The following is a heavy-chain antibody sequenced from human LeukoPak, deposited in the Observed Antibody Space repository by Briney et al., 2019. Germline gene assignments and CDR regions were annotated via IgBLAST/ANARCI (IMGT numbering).Heavy chain of an antibody. Sequence: PGGSLRLSCAASGFTFSIYSMNWVRQAPGKGLEWVANIKQDGSENYYVDSVKGRFTISRDNAKNSLSLQRNSLRAEDTAMYYCARIKYNSNWWEAFDIWGQGTMVTVSS. CDR1: GFTFSIYS. CDR2: IKQDGSEN. D-gene: IGHD6-13*01. J-gene: IGHJ3*02. CDR3: ARIKYNSNWWEAFDI. V-gene: IGHV3-7*04.